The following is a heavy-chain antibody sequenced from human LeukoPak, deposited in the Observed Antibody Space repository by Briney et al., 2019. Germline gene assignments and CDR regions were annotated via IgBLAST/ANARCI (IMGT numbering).Heavy chain of an antibody. CDR2: INPNSGGT. CDR3: ARREYNWNYGPAAFDI. V-gene: IGHV1-2*02. J-gene: IGHJ3*02. CDR1: GYTFTGYY. Sequence: ASVKVSCKASGYTFTGYYMHWVRQAPGQGLEWMGWINPNSGGTNYAQKFQGRVTMTRDTSISTAYMELSRLRSDDTAVYHCARREYNWNYGPAAFDIWGQGTMVTVSS. D-gene: IGHD1-7*01.